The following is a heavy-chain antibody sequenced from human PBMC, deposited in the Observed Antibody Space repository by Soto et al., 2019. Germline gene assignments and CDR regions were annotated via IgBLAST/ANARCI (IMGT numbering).Heavy chain of an antibody. Sequence: GGSLRLSCAASGFTFSNAWMSWVRQAPGKGLEWVGRIKSKTDGGTTDYAAPVKGRFTISRDDSKNTLYLQMNSLKTEDTAVYYCTTASSSSATPTVTTSSPRETSLLSDLFRYYMDVWGKGTTVTVSS. CDR2: IKSKTDGGTT. D-gene: IGHD4-17*01. CDR1: GFTFSNAW. V-gene: IGHV3-15*01. J-gene: IGHJ6*03. CDR3: TTASSSSATPTVTTSSPRETSLLSDLFRYYMDV.